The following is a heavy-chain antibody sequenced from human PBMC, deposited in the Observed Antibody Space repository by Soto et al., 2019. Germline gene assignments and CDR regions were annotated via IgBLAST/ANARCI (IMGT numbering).Heavy chain of an antibody. CDR1: GGTFSSYT. D-gene: IGHD4-17*01. Sequence: SVKVSCKASGGTFSSYTISWVRQAPGQGLEWMGRIIPILGIANYAQKFQGRVTITADKSTSTAYMELSSLRSEDTAVYYCARDLSYGNYWYFDLWGRGTLVTVSS. V-gene: IGHV1-69*04. CDR3: ARDLSYGNYWYFDL. CDR2: IIPILGIA. J-gene: IGHJ2*01.